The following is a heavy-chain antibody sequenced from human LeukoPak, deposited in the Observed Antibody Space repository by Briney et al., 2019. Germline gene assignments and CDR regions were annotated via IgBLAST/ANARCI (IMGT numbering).Heavy chain of an antibody. J-gene: IGHJ6*02. CDR3: SHFLPAATYYYGMDV. CDR1: GFTFRSYA. D-gene: IGHD2-2*01. CDR2: ISGNGDKT. V-gene: IGHV3-23*01. Sequence: GGSLRLSCAASGFTFRSYAMSWVRQAPGKGLEGVSAISGNGDKTYYADPVRGRFTISRDNSKNTLYLQMNSLRAEDTAVYYCSHFLPAATYYYGMDVWGQGTTVTVSS.